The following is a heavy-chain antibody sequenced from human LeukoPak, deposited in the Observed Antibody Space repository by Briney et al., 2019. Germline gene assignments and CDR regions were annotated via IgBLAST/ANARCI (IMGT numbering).Heavy chain of an antibody. Sequence: SETLSLTCTVSGGSISSYYWSWIRQPPGKGLEWIGYVHYSGNTNYNPSLKSRVAMSVDTSKNQFSLNLSSVTAADTAVYYCARDRSESGSYDWFDPWGQGTLVTVSS. J-gene: IGHJ5*02. CDR1: GGSISSYY. CDR3: ARDRSESGSYDWFDP. D-gene: IGHD1-26*01. V-gene: IGHV4-59*12. CDR2: VHYSGNT.